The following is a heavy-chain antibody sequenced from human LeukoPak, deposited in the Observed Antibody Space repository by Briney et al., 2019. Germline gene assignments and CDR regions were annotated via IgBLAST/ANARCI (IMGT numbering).Heavy chain of an antibody. CDR3: ARDRRPLVTYYDFWSGSGYWFDP. CDR2: IIPIFGTA. CDR1: GGTFSSYA. D-gene: IGHD3-3*01. V-gene: IGHV1-69*05. J-gene: IGHJ5*02. Sequence: SVKVSCKASGGTFSSYAISWVRQAPGQGLEWMGGIIPIFGTANYAQKFQGRVTITTDESTSTAYMELSSLRSEDTAVYYCARDRRPLVTYYDFWSGSGYWFDPWAREPWSPSPQ.